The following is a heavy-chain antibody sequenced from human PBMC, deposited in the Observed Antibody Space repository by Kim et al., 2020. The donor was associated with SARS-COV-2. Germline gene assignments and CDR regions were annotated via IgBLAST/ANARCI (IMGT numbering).Heavy chain of an antibody. CDR2: ISSSSSYI. CDR1: GFTFSSYT. J-gene: IGHJ3*02. D-gene: IGHD4-17*01. Sequence: GGSLRLSFAASGFTFSSYTLNWVRQAPGKGLEWVSSISSSSSYIYYADSVKGRFTISRDNAKNSLYLQMNSLRAEDTAVYYCARDNDYVDSGWTVRAFDIWGQGTMVTVSS. V-gene: IGHV3-21*01. CDR3: ARDNDYVDSGWTVRAFDI.